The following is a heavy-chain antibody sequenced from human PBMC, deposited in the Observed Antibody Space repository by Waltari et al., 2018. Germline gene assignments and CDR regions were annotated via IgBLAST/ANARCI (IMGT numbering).Heavy chain of an antibody. CDR1: GGSFSGYY. CDR2: INHSGST. J-gene: IGHJ5*02. Sequence: QVQLQQWGAGLLKPSETLSLTCAVYGGSFSGYYWSWIRQPPGKGLEWIGEINHSGSTNYNPSLKSRVTISVDTSKNQFSLKLSSVTAADTAVYYCAREFRQLANWFDPWGQGTLVTVSS. CDR3: AREFRQLANWFDP. V-gene: IGHV4-34*01. D-gene: IGHD6-13*01.